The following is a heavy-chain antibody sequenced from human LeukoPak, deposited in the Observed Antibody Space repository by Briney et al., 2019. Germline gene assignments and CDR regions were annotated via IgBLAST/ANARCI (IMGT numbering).Heavy chain of an antibody. Sequence: PGGSLRLSCAASGFTFSSYSMNWVRQAPGKGLEWVSSISSSSSYIYYADSVKGLFTISRDDAKNSLYQQMNSLRAEDTAVYYCARSVGDGAFDIWGQGTMVTVSS. CDR1: GFTFSSYS. CDR2: ISSSSSYI. J-gene: IGHJ3*02. CDR3: ARSVGDGAFDI. D-gene: IGHD1-26*01. V-gene: IGHV3-21*01.